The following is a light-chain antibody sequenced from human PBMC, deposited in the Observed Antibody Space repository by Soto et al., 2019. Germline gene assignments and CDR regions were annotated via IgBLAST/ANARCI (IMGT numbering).Light chain of an antibody. CDR2: SNN. Sequence: QAVVTQPPSASATPGQRVTISCSGSSSNIGTETVNWYQQLPGTAPKLLIYSNNLRPSGVPERFSGSKSGTSASLAISGLQSEDEADYYCASWDDSLVVFGGGTKLTVL. V-gene: IGLV1-44*01. J-gene: IGLJ2*01. CDR3: ASWDDSLVV. CDR1: SSNIGTET.